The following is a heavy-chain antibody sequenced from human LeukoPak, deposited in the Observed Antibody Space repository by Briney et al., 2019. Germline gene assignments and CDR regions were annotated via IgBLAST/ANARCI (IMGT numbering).Heavy chain of an antibody. CDR1: GFTFSSYA. V-gene: IGHV3-23*01. CDR3: AKVSSASHYYYYYGMDV. J-gene: IGHJ6*02. D-gene: IGHD3-10*01. Sequence: GGSLRLSCAASGFTFSSYAMSWVRQAPGKGLEWVSAISGSGGNTYYADSVKGRFTISRDNSKNTLYLQMNSLRAEDTAVYYCAKVSSASHYYYYYGMDVWGQGTTVTVSS. CDR2: ISGSGGNT.